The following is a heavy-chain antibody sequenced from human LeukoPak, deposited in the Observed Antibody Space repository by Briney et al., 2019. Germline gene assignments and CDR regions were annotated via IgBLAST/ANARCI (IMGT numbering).Heavy chain of an antibody. D-gene: IGHD6-13*01. CDR3: ARDSSSGWYGEGY. CDR2: IYYSGST. CDR1: GGSISSYY. V-gene: IGHV4-59*01. Sequence: SETLSLTCTVSGGSISSYYWSWVRQPPGKGLEWIGYIYYSGSTNYTPSSKSRVTISVDTSKTQSSLKLSSVTAADTAVYYCARDSSSGWYGEGYWGQGTLVTVSS. J-gene: IGHJ4*02.